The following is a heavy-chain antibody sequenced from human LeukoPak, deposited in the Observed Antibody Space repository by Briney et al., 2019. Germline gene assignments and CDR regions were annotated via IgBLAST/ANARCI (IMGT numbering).Heavy chain of an antibody. V-gene: IGHV1-8*01. J-gene: IGHJ1*01. Sequence: GASVKVSCKASGYTFTSYDINWVRQATGQGLEWMRWMNPNNGNTDYAQKFQGRVTLTRNTSISTAYMELSSLRSEDTAMYYCTRGGPVAGTHKYFQHWGQGTLVTVSS. CDR1: GYTFTSYD. D-gene: IGHD6-19*01. CDR2: MNPNNGNT. CDR3: TRGGPVAGTHKYFQH.